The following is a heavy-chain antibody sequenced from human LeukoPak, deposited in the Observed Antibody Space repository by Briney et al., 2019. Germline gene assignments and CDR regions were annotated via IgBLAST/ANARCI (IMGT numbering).Heavy chain of an antibody. Sequence: GGSLRLSCAVSGITLSNYGMSWVRQAPGKGLEWVAGISDSGGSTNYADSVKGRFTISRDNPNNTLYLQMNSLRAEDTAVYFCAKRGVVIRVILVGFHKEAYYFDSWGQGALVTVSS. CDR3: AKRGVVIRVILVGFHKEAYYFDS. V-gene: IGHV3-23*01. CDR2: ISDSGGST. CDR1: GITLSNYG. J-gene: IGHJ4*02. D-gene: IGHD3-22*01.